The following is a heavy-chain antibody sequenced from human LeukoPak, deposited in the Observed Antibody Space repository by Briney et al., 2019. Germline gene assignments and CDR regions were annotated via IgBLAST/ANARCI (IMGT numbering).Heavy chain of an antibody. D-gene: IGHD1-1*01. J-gene: IGHJ5*02. V-gene: IGHV1-69*04. Sequence: SVKVSCKASGGTFSSYAISWVRQAPGQGLEWMGRIIPILGIANYAQKFQGRVTITADKSTSTAYMELSSLRSEDTAVYYCARGTARFETTGTTWFDPWGQGTLVTVSS. CDR1: GGTFSSYA. CDR2: IIPILGIA. CDR3: ARGTARFETTGTTWFDP.